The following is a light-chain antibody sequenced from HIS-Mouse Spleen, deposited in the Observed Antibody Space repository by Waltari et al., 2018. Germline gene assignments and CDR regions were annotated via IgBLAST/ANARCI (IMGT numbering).Light chain of an antibody. J-gene: IGLJ2*01. CDR1: SSDVGGYNS. Sequence: QSALTQPASVSGSPGQSITIPCTGTSSDVGGYNSVPWYQQHPGKAPKRMIYDVRNRPSGFSNRFSGSKSGNTASLTISGLQAEDEADYYCSSYTSSSTLVVFGGGTKLTVL. V-gene: IGLV2-14*03. CDR3: SSYTSSSTLVV. CDR2: DVR.